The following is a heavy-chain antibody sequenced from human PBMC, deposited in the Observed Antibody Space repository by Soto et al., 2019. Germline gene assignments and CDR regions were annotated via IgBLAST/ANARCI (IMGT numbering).Heavy chain of an antibody. CDR3: ARGDCSGGSCYSPLVYWFDP. CDR1: GGTFSSYA. V-gene: IGHV1-69*13. J-gene: IGHJ5*02. Sequence: ASVKVSCKASGGTFSSYAISWVRQAPGQGLELMGGIIPIFGTANYAQKFQGRVTITADESTSTAYMELSSLRSEDTAVYYCARGDCSGGSCYSPLVYWFDPWGQGTLVTVSS. D-gene: IGHD2-15*01. CDR2: IIPIFGTA.